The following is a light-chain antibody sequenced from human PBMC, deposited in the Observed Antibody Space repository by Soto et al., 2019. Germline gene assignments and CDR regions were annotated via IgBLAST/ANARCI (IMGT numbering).Light chain of an antibody. CDR1: ETISSHY. V-gene: IGKV3-20*01. CDR2: GAS. J-gene: IGKJ3*01. CDR3: QNFSDSPFT. Sequence: EIVLMQSPDTLSLSPGERATLSCSASETISSHYIAWYQQKPGQAPRLLIFGASTRATGIPDRFSGSWSGTDLTLTISRLETEDFAVYYCQNFSDSPFTFGPGTKVDIK.